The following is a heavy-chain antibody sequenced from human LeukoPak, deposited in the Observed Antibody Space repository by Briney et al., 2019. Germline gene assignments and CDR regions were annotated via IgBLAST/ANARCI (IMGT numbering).Heavy chain of an antibody. CDR1: GFTFSSYA. CDR3: AKLYDILTNFDY. D-gene: IGHD3-9*01. Sequence: GGSLRLSCAASGFTFSSYAMSLVRQAPGKGLEWVSAISGSGGTTYYAESVKGRYTISRDNSKNTLYLQMNSLRAEDTAVYYCAKLYDILTNFDYWGQGTLVTASS. CDR2: ISGSGGTT. J-gene: IGHJ4*02. V-gene: IGHV3-23*01.